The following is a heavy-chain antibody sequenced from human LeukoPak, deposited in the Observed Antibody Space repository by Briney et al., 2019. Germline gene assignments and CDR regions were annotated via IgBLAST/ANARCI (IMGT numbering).Heavy chain of an antibody. CDR2: ISGSGGTT. CDR1: GFTFSSYA. J-gene: IGHJ4*02. CDR3: AKVSLSWLVLSPFDY. V-gene: IGHV3-23*01. D-gene: IGHD6-19*01. Sequence: GGSLRLSCGASGFTFSSYAMSWVRQAPGKGLEWVSSISGSGGTTHYADSVKGRFTISRDNSKNTLSLQMNSLRAEDTAVYYCAKVSLSWLVLSPFDYWGQGTLVTVSS.